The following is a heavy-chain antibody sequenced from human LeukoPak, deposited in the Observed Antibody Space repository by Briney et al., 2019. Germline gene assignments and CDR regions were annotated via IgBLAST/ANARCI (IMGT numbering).Heavy chain of an antibody. CDR3: ARDLTDYYDSSGYSGATVDY. Sequence: GGSLRLSCAASGFTFSDYYMSWIRQAPGKGLEWVSYISSSGSTIYYVDSVKGRFTISRDNAKNSLYLQMNSLRAEDTAVYYCARDLTDYYDSSGYSGATVDYWGQGTLVTVSS. CDR2: ISSSGSTI. V-gene: IGHV3-11*01. CDR1: GFTFSDYY. J-gene: IGHJ4*02. D-gene: IGHD3-22*01.